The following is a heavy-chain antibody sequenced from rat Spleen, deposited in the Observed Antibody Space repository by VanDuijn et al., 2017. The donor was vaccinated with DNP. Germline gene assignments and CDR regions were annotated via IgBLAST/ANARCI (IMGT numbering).Heavy chain of an antibody. J-gene: IGHJ2*01. CDR2: LSYDGSAT. V-gene: IGHV5-22*01. D-gene: IGHD4-3*01. CDR3: VRWYNSGHYFDY. CDR1: GFTFSDSF. Sequence: EVQLVESGGGLVQPGRSLKLSCVASGFTFSDSFVAWVRQGPKKGLEWVASLSYDGSATYYGDSVKGRFTISRDDAKNTLYLQMNSLRSEEMATYYCVRWYNSGHYFDYWGQGVMVTVSS.